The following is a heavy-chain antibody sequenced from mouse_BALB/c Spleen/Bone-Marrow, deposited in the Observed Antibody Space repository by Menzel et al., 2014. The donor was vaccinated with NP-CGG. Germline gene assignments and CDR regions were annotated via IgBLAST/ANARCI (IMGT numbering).Heavy chain of an antibody. CDR3: ARESIYYYGSTLYY. D-gene: IGHD1-1*01. V-gene: IGHV1S137*01. J-gene: IGHJ2*01. CDR2: ISTYYGDA. CDR1: GYTFTDYA. Sequence: VQLVESGAELVRPGVSVKISCKGSGYTFTDYAMHWVKQSHAKSLEWIGVISTYYGDASYNQKSKGKATMTVDKSSSTAYMELARLTSEDSAIYYCARESIYYYGSTLYYWVQGTPLSVPS.